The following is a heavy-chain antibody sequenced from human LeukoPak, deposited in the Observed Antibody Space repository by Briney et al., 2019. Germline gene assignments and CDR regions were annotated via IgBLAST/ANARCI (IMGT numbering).Heavy chain of an antibody. V-gene: IGHV4-39*07. D-gene: IGHD3-22*01. Sequence: SETLSLTCTVSGGSISSSSYYWGRIRQPPGKGLEWIGSIYYSGSTYYNPSLKSRVTISVDTSKNQFSPKLSSVTAADTAVYYCARVNLHYYDSSGYLFDYWGQGTLVTVSS. CDR3: ARVNLHYYDSSGYLFDY. CDR1: GGSISSSSYY. CDR2: IYYSGST. J-gene: IGHJ4*02.